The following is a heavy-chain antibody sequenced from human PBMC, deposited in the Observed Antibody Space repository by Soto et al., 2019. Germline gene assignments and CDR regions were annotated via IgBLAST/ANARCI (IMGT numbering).Heavy chain of an antibody. CDR1: GFTFSNYA. CDR2: ISGGGGST. D-gene: IGHD6-19*01. CDR3: AKGEYSSGWS. V-gene: IGHV3-23*01. Sequence: ELQLLESGGGLVQPGGSLRLSCTASGFTFSNYAMSWVRQAQGEGMEWVSAISGGGGSTHYADSVKGRFIISRDNSKNTLYLQMNNLRVDDSAVYYCAKGEYSSGWSWGQGTLVTVSS. J-gene: IGHJ5*02.